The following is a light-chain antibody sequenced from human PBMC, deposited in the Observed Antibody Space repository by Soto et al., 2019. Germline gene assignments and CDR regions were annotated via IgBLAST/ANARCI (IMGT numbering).Light chain of an antibody. V-gene: IGLV1-51*01. CDR2: DND. Sequence: QSVLTQPPSVSAAPGQKVTISCSGSSSNIGNNYVSWYQHLPGTAPKLLIYDNDQRPSGIPDRFSGSKSGASGTLGITGLQTGDEADYYCGTWDSSLSAVVFGGGTKLTVL. CDR1: SSNIGNNY. CDR3: GTWDSSLSAVV. J-gene: IGLJ2*01.